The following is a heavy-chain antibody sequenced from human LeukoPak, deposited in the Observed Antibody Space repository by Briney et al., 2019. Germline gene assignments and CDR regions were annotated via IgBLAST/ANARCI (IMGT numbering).Heavy chain of an antibody. CDR3: ARGRFGSVVVPFDY. CDR1: GFTFSSYD. J-gene: IGHJ4*02. V-gene: IGHV3-13*01. D-gene: IGHD3-22*01. Sequence: GGSLRLSCAASGFTFSSYDMHWVRQATGKGLEWVSAIGTAGDTYYPGSVKGPFTISRENAKNSLYLQMNSLRAGDTAVYYCARGRFGSVVVPFDYWGQGTLVTVSS. CDR2: IGTAGDT.